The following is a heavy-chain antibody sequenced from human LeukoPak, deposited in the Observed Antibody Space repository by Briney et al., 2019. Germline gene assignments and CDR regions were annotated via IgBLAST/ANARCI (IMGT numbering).Heavy chain of an antibody. CDR2: INTYNGNT. V-gene: IGHV1-18*01. Sequence: GATVKVSCKTSGYMFTNYGIGWVRQAPGQGLEWMGWINTYNGNTNNAQNFQDRVTMTADTSTNTAYLEMRGLRSDDTAVYYCARGLTGGMDCDYWGQGTLVTVSS. D-gene: IGHD7-27*01. J-gene: IGHJ4*02. CDR1: GYMFTNYG. CDR3: ARGLTGGMDCDY.